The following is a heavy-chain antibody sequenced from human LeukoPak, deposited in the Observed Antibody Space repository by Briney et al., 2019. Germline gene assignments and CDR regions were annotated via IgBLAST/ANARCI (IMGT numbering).Heavy chain of an antibody. Sequence: ASVKVSCKASGYTFTSYDINWVRQATGQRLEWMGWMNPNSGNTGYAQKSQRTVTITRNTSISTAYMELSSLRSEDTAVYYCARGRSGYEQSYYYYYMDVWGKGTTVTVSS. J-gene: IGHJ6*03. V-gene: IGHV1-8*03. D-gene: IGHD5-12*01. CDR1: GYTFTSYD. CDR2: MNPNSGNT. CDR3: ARGRSGYEQSYYYYYMDV.